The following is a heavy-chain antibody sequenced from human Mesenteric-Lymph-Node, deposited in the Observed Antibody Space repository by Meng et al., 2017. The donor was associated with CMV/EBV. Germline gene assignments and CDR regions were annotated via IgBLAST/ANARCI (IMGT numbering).Heavy chain of an antibody. J-gene: IGHJ4*02. D-gene: IGHD4-23*01. CDR1: GDSISRSSYY. V-gene: IGHV4-39*07. CDR2: IYYSGST. CDR3: ARVGGNYYIDY. Sequence: GSLRLSCTVSGDSISRSSYYWGWIRQPPGKGLEWIGSIYYSGSTYYNPSLKSRVTMSVDTSKSQFSLKLSSVTAADTAVYYCARVGGNYYIDYWGQGTVVTVSS.